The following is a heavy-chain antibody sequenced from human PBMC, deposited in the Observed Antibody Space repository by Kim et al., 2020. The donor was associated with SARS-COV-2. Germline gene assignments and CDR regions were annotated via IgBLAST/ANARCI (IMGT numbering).Heavy chain of an antibody. J-gene: IGHJ6*02. CDR3: ASPTGVVGALPAGPHGMDV. CDR2: IYSGGRT. Sequence: GGSLRLSCAASGFTVSKNYMSWVRQAPGKGLEWVSAIYSGGRTYYADSVKGRFTISRDTSKNTLYLQMNSLRAEDTAVYYCASPTGVVGALPAGPHGMDVWGQGTTVTVSS. D-gene: IGHD2-8*02. CDR1: GFTVSKNY. V-gene: IGHV3-53*01.